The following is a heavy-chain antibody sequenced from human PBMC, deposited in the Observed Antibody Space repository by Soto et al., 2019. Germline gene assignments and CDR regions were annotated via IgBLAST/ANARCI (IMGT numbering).Heavy chain of an antibody. Sequence: PGGSLRLSCAASGFTFSSYGMHWVRQAPGKGLEWVAVISYDGSNKYYADSVKGRFTISRDNSKNTLYLQMNSLRAEDTAVYYCAKDGGRTSCLDYWGQGPLVTVSS. CDR1: GFTFSSYG. CDR3: AKDGGRTSCLDY. D-gene: IGHD2-2*01. J-gene: IGHJ4*02. V-gene: IGHV3-30*18. CDR2: ISYDGSNK.